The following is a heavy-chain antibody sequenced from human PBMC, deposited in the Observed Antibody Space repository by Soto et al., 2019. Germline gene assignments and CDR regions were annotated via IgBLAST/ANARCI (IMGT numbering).Heavy chain of an antibody. CDR2: IIPILGIA. Sequence: SVKVSCKASGGTFSSYTISWVRQAPGQGLEWMGRIIPILGIANYAQKFQGRVTITADKSTSTAYMELSSLRSEDTAVYYCARVRQQLAVNYYYYYYMDVWGKGTTVTVSS. D-gene: IGHD6-13*01. CDR1: GGTFSSYT. J-gene: IGHJ6*03. CDR3: ARVRQQLAVNYYYYYYMDV. V-gene: IGHV1-69*02.